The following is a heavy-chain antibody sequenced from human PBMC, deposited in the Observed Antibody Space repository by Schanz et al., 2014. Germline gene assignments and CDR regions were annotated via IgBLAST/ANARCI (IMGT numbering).Heavy chain of an antibody. CDR3: ARDGDRFYHNDYMDV. D-gene: IGHD4-17*01. CDR2: IDGKSTTV. CDR1: GFSFSSYS. V-gene: IGHV3-48*01. J-gene: IGHJ6*03. Sequence: EADLVESGGGLIQRGESLRLSCSASGFSFSSYSMNWVRQAPGKGLEWLSYIDGKSTTVDYADSGKGRFTVARDNARNSLYLHRNTLEAEDTTVYYCARDGDRFYHNDYMDVWGKGTTVTVSS.